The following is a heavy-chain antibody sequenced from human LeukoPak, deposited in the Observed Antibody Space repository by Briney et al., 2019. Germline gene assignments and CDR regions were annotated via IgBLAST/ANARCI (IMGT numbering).Heavy chain of an antibody. V-gene: IGHV4-4*07. CDR1: GGSISSYY. Sequence: SETLSLTCTVSGGSISSYYWSWIRQPAGKGLEWIGRIYTSGSTNYNPSLKSRVTMSVDTSKNQFSLKLSSVTAADTAVYYCARDRLLRYFDWLLDDAFDIWGQGTMVTVSS. D-gene: IGHD3-9*01. J-gene: IGHJ3*02. CDR2: IYTSGST. CDR3: ARDRLLRYFDWLLDDAFDI.